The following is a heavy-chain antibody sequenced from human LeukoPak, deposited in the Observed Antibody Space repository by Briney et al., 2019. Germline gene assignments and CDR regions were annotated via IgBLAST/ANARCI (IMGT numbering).Heavy chain of an antibody. CDR3: ARDLGGYRYGNNYYYGMDV. J-gene: IGHJ6*02. V-gene: IGHV3-66*01. Sequence: GGSLRLSCAASGFTVSSNYMSWVRQAPGKGLEWVSVIYSGGSTYYADSVKGRFTISRDNSKNTLYLQMNSLRAEDTAVYYCARDLGGYRYGNNYYYGMDVWGQGTTVTVSS. CDR1: GFTVSSNY. D-gene: IGHD5-18*01. CDR2: IYSGGST.